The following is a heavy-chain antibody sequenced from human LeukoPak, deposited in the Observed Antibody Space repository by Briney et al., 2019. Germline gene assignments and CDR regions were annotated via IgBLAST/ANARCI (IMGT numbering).Heavy chain of an antibody. CDR2: IRYDGSIK. D-gene: IGHD2-2*01. J-gene: IGHJ6*03. CDR3: AKDMIYCSSTSCYDYYYYYMDV. V-gene: IGHV3-30*02. Sequence: GGSLRLSCAASGFTFSSYGMHWVRQAPGKGLEWVAFIRYDGSIKYYADSVKGRFTISRDNSKNTLYLQMNSLRAEDTAVYYCAKDMIYCSSTSCYDYYYYYMDVWGKGTTVTVSS. CDR1: GFTFSSYG.